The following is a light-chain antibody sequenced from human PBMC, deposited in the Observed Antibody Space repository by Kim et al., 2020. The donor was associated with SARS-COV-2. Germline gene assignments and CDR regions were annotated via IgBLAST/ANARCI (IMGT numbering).Light chain of an antibody. Sequence: EILLTQSPGTLSLSPGERATLSCRANQRISSNYLAWYQHKPGQSPRLLIHDASNRATGIPDRFSGSGSGTDFTLTISRLEPEDFAVYYWHQYIRSPYSFGQETKLEI. V-gene: IGKV3-20*01. CDR1: QRISSNY. CDR2: DAS. CDR3: HQYIRSPYS. J-gene: IGKJ2*03.